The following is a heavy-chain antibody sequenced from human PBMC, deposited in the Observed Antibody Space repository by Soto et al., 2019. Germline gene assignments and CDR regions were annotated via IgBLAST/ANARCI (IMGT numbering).Heavy chain of an antibody. Sequence: SVKVSCKASGGTFSSYTISWVRQAPGQGLEWMGRIIPILGIANYAQKFQGRVTITADKSTSTAYMELSILRSEDTAVYYCARSVRSIAAAGLNYYYYGMDVWGQGTTVTVSS. V-gene: IGHV1-69*02. D-gene: IGHD6-13*01. J-gene: IGHJ6*02. CDR1: GGTFSSYT. CDR2: IIPILGIA. CDR3: ARSVRSIAAAGLNYYYYGMDV.